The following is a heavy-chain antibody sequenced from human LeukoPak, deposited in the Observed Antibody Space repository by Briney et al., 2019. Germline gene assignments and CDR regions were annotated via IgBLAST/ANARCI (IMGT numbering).Heavy chain of an antibody. CDR1: GYSINNYW. V-gene: IGHV5-51*01. CDR3: ARQEYCSGGSCYTWFDP. CDR2: IYPADSDI. J-gene: IGHJ5*02. Sequence: GESLKNSCKGSGYSINNYWIGWVRQMPGKGLEWMGTIYPADSDIRYSPSFQGQVTISADKSISTAYLQWSSLKASDTAMYYCARQEYCSGGSCYTWFDPWGQGTLVTVSS. D-gene: IGHD2-15*01.